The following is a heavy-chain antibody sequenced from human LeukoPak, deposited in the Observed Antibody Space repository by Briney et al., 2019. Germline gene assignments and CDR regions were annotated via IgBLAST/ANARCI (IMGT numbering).Heavy chain of an antibody. CDR2: IRYDGSNK. V-gene: IGHV3-30*02. J-gene: IGHJ4*02. CDR3: AKDQGLVATSSDYFDY. Sequence: GGSLRLSCAASGFTFSSYGMHWVRQALGKGLEWVAFIRYDGSNKYYADSVKGRFTISRDNSKNTLYLQMNSLRAEDTAVYYCAKDQGLVATSSDYFDYWGQGTLVTVSS. CDR1: GFTFSSYG. D-gene: IGHD5-12*01.